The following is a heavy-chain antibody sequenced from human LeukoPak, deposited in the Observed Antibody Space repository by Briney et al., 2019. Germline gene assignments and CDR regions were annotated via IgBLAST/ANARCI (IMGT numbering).Heavy chain of an antibody. CDR1: GFTFSSYS. D-gene: IGHD2-2*01. CDR3: ARDFDVVVPAAD. V-gene: IGHV3-48*04. J-gene: IGHJ4*02. CDR2: ISSSGSTI. Sequence: PGGSLRLSCAASGFTFSSYSMNWVRQAPGKGLEWVPYISSSGSTIYYADSVKGRFTISRDNAKNSLYLQMNSLRAEDTAVYYCARDFDVVVPAADWGQGTLVTVSS.